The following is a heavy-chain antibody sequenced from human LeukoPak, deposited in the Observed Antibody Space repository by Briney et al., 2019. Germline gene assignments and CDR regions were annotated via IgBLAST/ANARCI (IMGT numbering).Heavy chain of an antibody. J-gene: IGHJ4*02. Sequence: GGSLRLSCAASGFTFSSYAMSWVRQAPGKGLEWVSSISGSGSSIYYADSVKGRFTISRDNSKNTLYLQMNSLRAEDTAVYYCVGTEPYFDYWGQGTLVTVSS. CDR1: GFTFSSYA. D-gene: IGHD1-14*01. CDR2: ISGSGSSI. CDR3: VGTEPYFDY. V-gene: IGHV3-23*01.